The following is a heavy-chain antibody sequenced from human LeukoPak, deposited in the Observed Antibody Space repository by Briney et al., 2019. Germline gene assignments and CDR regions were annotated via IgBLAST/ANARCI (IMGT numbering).Heavy chain of an antibody. Sequence: SETLSLTCAVYGGSFSGYYWSWIRQPPGKGLEWIGEINHSGSTNYNPSLKSRVTISVDTSKNQFSLKLSSVTAADTAVYYCARQGWSFGEINYWGQGTLVTVSS. CDR1: GGSFSGYY. V-gene: IGHV4-34*01. J-gene: IGHJ4*02. CDR3: ARQGWSFGEINY. D-gene: IGHD1-26*01. CDR2: INHSGST.